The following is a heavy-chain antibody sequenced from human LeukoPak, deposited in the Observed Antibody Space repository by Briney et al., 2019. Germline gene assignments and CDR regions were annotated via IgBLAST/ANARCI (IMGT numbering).Heavy chain of an antibody. D-gene: IGHD3-22*01. Sequence: SETLSLTCTVSGGSFSSGTYYWNWIRQPPGKGLEWIVYIYHSGSTNYNPSLKSRATISVDTSKNQFSLKLSYVTAADTAVYYCARDEDNSGRYYYYMDVWGKGTTVTVSS. CDR1: GGSFSSGTYY. CDR2: IYHSGST. J-gene: IGHJ6*03. V-gene: IGHV4-61*01. CDR3: ARDEDNSGRYYYYMDV.